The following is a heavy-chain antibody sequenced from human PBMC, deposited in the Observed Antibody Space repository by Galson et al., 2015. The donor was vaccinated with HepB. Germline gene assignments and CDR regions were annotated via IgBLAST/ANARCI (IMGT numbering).Heavy chain of an antibody. CDR3: ARDSESLGYSYGSVY. CDR2: INTNTGNP. D-gene: IGHD5-18*01. CDR1: GYTLTSYA. J-gene: IGHJ4*02. V-gene: IGHV7-4-1*02. Sequence: SVKVSCKASGYTLTSYAMNWVRQAPGQGLEWMGWINTNTGNPTYAQGFTGRFVFSLDTSVSTAYLQISSLKAEDTAVYYCARDSESLGYSYGSVYWGQGTLVTVSS.